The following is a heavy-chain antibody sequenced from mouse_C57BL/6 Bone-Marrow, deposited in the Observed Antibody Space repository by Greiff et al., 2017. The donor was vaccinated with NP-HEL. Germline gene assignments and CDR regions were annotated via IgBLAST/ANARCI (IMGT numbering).Heavy chain of an antibody. D-gene: IGHD1-1*01. Sequence: VQLQQSGTVLARPGASVKMSCKTSGYTFTSYWMHWVKQRPGQGLEWIGAIYPGNSDTSYNQKFKGKAKLTAVTSASTAYMELSSLTNEDSAVYYCTRVYYGSSWAWFAYWGQGTLVTVSA. CDR2: IYPGNSDT. V-gene: IGHV1-5*01. CDR3: TRVYYGSSWAWFAY. CDR1: GYTFTSYW. J-gene: IGHJ3*01.